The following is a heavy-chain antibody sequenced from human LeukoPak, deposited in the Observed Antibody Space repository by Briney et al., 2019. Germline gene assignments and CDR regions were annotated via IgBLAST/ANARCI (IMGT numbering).Heavy chain of an antibody. D-gene: IGHD3-22*01. CDR1: GYTFTSYG. CDR2: ISAYNGNT. CDR3: ARASDYYDSSGYYGY. Sequence: ASVKVSCKASGYTFTSYGISWVRQAPGQGLEWMGWISAYNGNTNYAQKLQGRVTMTTDTSTSTAYMELRSLRSDDTAVYYCARASDYYDSSGYYGYWGQGTLVTVSS. V-gene: IGHV1-18*01. J-gene: IGHJ4*02.